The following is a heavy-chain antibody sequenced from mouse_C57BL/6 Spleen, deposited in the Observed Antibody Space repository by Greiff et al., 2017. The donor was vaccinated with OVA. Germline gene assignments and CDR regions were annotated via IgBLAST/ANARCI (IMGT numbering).Heavy chain of an antibody. V-gene: IGHV1-50*01. D-gene: IGHD2-1*01. Sequence: VQLQQSGAELVKPGASVKLSCKASGYTFTSYWMQWVKQRPGQGLEWIGEIDPSDSYTNYNQKFKGKATLTVDTSSSTAYMQLSSLTSEDSAVYYCARGLNYGIFDYWGQGTTLTVSS. CDR2: IDPSDSYT. CDR3: ARGLNYGIFDY. CDR1: GYTFTSYW. J-gene: IGHJ2*01.